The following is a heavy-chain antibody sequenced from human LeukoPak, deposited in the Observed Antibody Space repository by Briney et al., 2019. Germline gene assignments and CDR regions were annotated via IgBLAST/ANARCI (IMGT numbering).Heavy chain of an antibody. CDR3: ARDLLYGDYVGAYFDY. J-gene: IGHJ4*02. Sequence: GGSLRLSCAASGFMFSIYEMNWVRQAPGKGLEWVSYIDNSSTTIYYADSVKGRFTISRDNAKKSLYLQLNSLRAEDTAVYYCARDLLYGDYVGAYFDYWGQGALVTVSS. D-gene: IGHD4-17*01. CDR2: IDNSSTTI. CDR1: GFMFSIYE. V-gene: IGHV3-48*03.